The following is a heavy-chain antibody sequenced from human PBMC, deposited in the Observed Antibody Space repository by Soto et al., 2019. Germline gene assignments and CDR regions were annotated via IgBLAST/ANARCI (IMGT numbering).Heavy chain of an antibody. CDR2: ISGSGGST. D-gene: IGHD5-12*01. V-gene: IGHV3-23*01. CDR3: AKERSIVAPKTAGYFDS. CDR1: GFTFSSYA. J-gene: IGHJ4*02. Sequence: EVQLLESGGGLVQPGGSLRLSCAASGFTFSSYAMSWVRQAPGKGLEWVSDISGSGGSTYYADSVKGRFTISRDNSKKTLYVQMNSLRAETTAVYYCAKERSIVAPKTAGYFDSWGQGTLVTVSS.